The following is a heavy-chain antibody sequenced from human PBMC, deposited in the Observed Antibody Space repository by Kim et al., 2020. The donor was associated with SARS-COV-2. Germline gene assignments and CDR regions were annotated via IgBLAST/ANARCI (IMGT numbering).Heavy chain of an antibody. Sequence: ASVKVSCKASGYTFTSYGISWVRQAPGQGLEWMGWISAYNGNTNYAQKLQGRVTMTTDTSTSTAYMELRSLRSDDTAVYYCATGPPLTIFGAPYYYHYGMDVWGQGTTVTVSS. CDR3: ATGPPLTIFGAPYYYHYGMDV. V-gene: IGHV1-18*01. J-gene: IGHJ6*02. CDR1: GYTFTSYG. CDR2: ISAYNGNT. D-gene: IGHD3-3*01.